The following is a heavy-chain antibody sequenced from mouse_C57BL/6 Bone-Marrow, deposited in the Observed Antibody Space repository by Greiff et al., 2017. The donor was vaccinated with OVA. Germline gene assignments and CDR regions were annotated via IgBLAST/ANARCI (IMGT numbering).Heavy chain of an antibody. D-gene: IGHD2-3*01. J-gene: IGHJ4*01. CDR2: ISDGGSYT. Sequence: EVHLVESGGGLVKPGGSLKLSCAASGFTFSSYAMSWVRQTPEKRLEWVATISDGGSYTYYPDNVKGRFTISRDNAKNNLYLQMSHLKSEDTAMYYCARESDGYYNYYAMDYWGQGTSVTVSS. V-gene: IGHV5-4*01. CDR3: ARESDGYYNYYAMDY. CDR1: GFTFSSYA.